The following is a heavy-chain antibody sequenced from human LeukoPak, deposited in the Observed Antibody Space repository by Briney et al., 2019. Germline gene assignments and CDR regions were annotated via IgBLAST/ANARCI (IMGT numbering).Heavy chain of an antibody. D-gene: IGHD2-2*01. V-gene: IGHV1-8*01. CDR2: MNPNSGNT. J-gene: IGHJ5*02. Sequence: GASVKVSCKASGYTFTSYDINWVRQATGQGLEWMGWMNPNSGNTGYAQKFQGRVTMTRNTSISTAYMELSGLRSEDTAVYYCARVVPAAITNWFDPWGQGTLVTVSS. CDR3: ARVVPAAITNWFDP. CDR1: GYTFTSYD.